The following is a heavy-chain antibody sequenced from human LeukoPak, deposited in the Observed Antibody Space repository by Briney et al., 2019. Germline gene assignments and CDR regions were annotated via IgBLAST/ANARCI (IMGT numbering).Heavy chain of an antibody. CDR3: AAKAAVGLLNYYYYMDV. J-gene: IGHJ6*03. CDR2: IIPIFGTA. D-gene: IGHD6-13*01. CDR1: GGTFSSYA. V-gene: IGHV1-69*06. Sequence: SVKVSCKASGGTFSSYAISWVRQAPGQGLEWMGGIIPIFGTANYAQKFQGRVTITADKSTSTAYMELSSLRSEDTAVYYCAAKAAVGLLNYYYYMDVWGKGTTVTVSS.